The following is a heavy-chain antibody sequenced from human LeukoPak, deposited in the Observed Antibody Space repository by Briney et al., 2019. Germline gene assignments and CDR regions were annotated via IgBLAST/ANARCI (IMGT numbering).Heavy chain of an antibody. Sequence: GGSLRLSCAASGFTFGNYWMHWVRQAPGKGLVWVSRIHSDGSSPIYADSVKGRFTISRDNAKNTLFLQVNSLRPEDTAVYYCAKDWSNRQYNDPRMRGMDVWGQGTTVTVSS. V-gene: IGHV3-74*01. CDR1: GFTFGNYW. CDR2: IHSDGSSP. J-gene: IGHJ6*02. D-gene: IGHD1-1*01. CDR3: AKDWSNRQYNDPRMRGMDV.